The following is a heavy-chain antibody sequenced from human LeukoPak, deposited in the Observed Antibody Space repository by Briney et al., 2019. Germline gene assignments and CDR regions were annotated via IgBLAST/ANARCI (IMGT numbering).Heavy chain of an antibody. J-gene: IGHJ4*02. D-gene: IGHD6-13*01. V-gene: IGHV4-59*08. CDR1: GGSISSYY. CDR2: IYYSGST. CDR3: ARVASRDLNFDY. Sequence: SETLSLTCTVSGGSISSYYWSWIRQPPGKGLEWIGYIYYSGSTYYNPSLKSRVTISVDTSKNQFSLKLSSVTAADTAVYYCARVASRDLNFDYWGQGTLVTVSS.